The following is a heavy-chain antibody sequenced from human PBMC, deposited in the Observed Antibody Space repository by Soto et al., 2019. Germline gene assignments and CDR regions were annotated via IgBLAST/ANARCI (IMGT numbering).Heavy chain of an antibody. CDR1: EFSFSTYN. CDR2: ISSTRSHI. J-gene: IGHJ6*02. CDR3: ARDPAADGYYGMDV. D-gene: IGHD6-13*01. Sequence: EVQLVESGGGLVKPGGSLRLSCVASEFSFSTYNMNWVRQAPGKGLEWVSFISSTRSHIHYADSVKGRFTISRDNAKNSLYLQMNSLRAEDTAVYYCARDPAADGYYGMDVWGQGTTGTVSS. V-gene: IGHV3-21*01.